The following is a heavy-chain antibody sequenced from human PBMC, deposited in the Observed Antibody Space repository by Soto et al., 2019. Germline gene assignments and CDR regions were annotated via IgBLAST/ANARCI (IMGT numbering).Heavy chain of an antibody. Sequence: SVKVSCKASGGTFSSYAISWVRQAPGQGLERMGGIIPIFGTANYAQKFQGRVTITADESTSTAYMELSSLRSEDTAVYYCASSPPDIVVVVAAPPGNWFDPWGQGTLVTVSS. V-gene: IGHV1-69*13. D-gene: IGHD2-15*01. CDR1: GGTFSSYA. J-gene: IGHJ5*02. CDR3: ASSPPDIVVVVAAPPGNWFDP. CDR2: IIPIFGTA.